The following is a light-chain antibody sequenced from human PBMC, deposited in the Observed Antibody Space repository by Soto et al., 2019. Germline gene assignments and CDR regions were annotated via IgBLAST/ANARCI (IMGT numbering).Light chain of an antibody. V-gene: IGKV1-9*01. CDR1: QGISSY. CDR3: QQYMTYS. J-gene: IGKJ1*01. Sequence: IQWTQSPSSRSASVVYRVTVASRPSQGISSYSAWYQQPPGKAPNLLIYAASSSQSGAPSSFSGSGSGTEFTLTISSLQPDDFATYYRQQYMTYSFGQGTQVDIK. CDR2: AAS.